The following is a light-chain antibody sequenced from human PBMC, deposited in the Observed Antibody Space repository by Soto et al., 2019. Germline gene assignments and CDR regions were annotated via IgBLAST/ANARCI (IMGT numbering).Light chain of an antibody. CDR1: QSVSSN. J-gene: IGKJ1*01. CDR2: GAS. V-gene: IGKV3-15*01. CDR3: QQYNNWPRT. Sequence: EVMMTQSPATLSVSPGERATLSCRASQSVSSNLAWYQQKPGQAPRLVIYGASTRATGIPARFSGSGSGTEFTLTISSLQYEDFAVYYCQQYNNWPRTFGQGTKVEIK.